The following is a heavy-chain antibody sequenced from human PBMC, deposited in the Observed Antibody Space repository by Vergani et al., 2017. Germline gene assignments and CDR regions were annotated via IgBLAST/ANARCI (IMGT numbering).Heavy chain of an antibody. Sequence: QVQLVESGGGVVQPGGSLRLSCAASGFTFSNYAMHWVRQAPGKGLEWVAIIWHDGSDKYYADSVKGRFTISRDNSKNTLYLQMNSLRAEDTAVYYCAKSNLLRYFDWLLHWSQGTLVTVSS. CDR2: IWHDGSDK. CDR1: GFTFSNYA. J-gene: IGHJ4*02. D-gene: IGHD3-9*01. V-gene: IGHV3-33*06. CDR3: AKSNLLRYFDWLLH.